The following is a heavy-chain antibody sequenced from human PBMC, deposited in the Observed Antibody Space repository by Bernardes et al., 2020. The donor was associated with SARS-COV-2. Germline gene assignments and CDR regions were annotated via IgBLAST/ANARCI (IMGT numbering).Heavy chain of an antibody. V-gene: IGHV1-18*01. CDR2: ISAYNGNT. Sequence: ASVKVSCKASGYTFTSYGISWVRQAPGQGLEWMGWISAYNGNTNYAQKLQGRVTMTTDTSTSTAYMELRSLRSDDTAVYYCARSWNYYDSSGSPFYGMDVWGQGTTVTVSS. D-gene: IGHD3-22*01. CDR1: GYTFTSYG. J-gene: IGHJ6*02. CDR3: ARSWNYYDSSGSPFYGMDV.